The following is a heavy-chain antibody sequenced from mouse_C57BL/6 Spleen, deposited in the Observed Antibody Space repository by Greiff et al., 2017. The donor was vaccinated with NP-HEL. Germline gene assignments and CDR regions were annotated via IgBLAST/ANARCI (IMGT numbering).Heavy chain of an antibody. V-gene: IGHV8-12*01. CDR3: ARSSSGYLWFAY. D-gene: IGHD3-2*02. CDR2: IYWDDDK. CDR1: GFSLSTSGMG. Sequence: QVTLKESGPGILQSSQTLSLTCSFSGFSLSTSGMGVSWIRQPSGKGLEWLAHIYWDDDKRYNPSLKSRLTISKDTSRNQVFLKITSVDTADTATYYCARSSSGYLWFAYWGQGTLVTVSA. J-gene: IGHJ3*01.